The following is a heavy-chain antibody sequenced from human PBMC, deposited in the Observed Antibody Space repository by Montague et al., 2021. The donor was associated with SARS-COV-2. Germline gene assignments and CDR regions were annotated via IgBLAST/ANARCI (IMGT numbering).Heavy chain of an antibody. D-gene: IGHD6-13*01. V-gene: IGHV3-53*04. J-gene: IGHJ4*02. Sequence: SLRLSCAGSGFNISRNYMNWVRQAPGKGLEWVSVIFGGGGTDYADSVKGRSAISRHNSKTTVYLQMNSLRPEDTAVYYCARGAAARNWGPGTLVTVSS. CDR1: GFNISRNY. CDR3: ARGAAARN. CDR2: IFGGGGT.